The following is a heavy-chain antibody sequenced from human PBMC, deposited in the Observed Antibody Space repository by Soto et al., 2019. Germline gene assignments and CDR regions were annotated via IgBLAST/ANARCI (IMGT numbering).Heavy chain of an antibody. V-gene: IGHV3-21*01. CDR3: ARGFRNGFNV. CDR1: GFTFSGYS. CDR2: ISGPSIYI. D-gene: IGHD2-8*01. Sequence: EVQLVESGGGLVKPGGSPRLSCVASGFTFSGYSINWVRQAPGKGLEWVSYISGPSIYIYYADSVKGRFTISRDNAKSEVYLQMNSLRAEDTAVYYCARGFRNGFNVWGQGTTVSVSS. J-gene: IGHJ6*02.